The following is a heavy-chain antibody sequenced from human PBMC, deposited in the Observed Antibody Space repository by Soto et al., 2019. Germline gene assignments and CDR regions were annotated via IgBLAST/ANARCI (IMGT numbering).Heavy chain of an antibody. CDR1: GFTFGDYA. Sequence: GGSLRLSCTASGFTFGDYAMSWFRQAPGKGLEWVGFIRSKAFGGTTEYAASVKGRFTISRVDSKSIAYLQMNSLKTEDTAVYYCTREGSSGWEDAFDIWGQGTMVTVSS. CDR2: IRSKAFGGTT. CDR3: TREGSSGWEDAFDI. V-gene: IGHV3-49*03. D-gene: IGHD6-19*01. J-gene: IGHJ3*02.